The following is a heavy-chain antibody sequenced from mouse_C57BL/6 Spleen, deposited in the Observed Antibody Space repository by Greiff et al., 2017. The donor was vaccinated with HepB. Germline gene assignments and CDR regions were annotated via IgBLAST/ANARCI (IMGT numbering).Heavy chain of an antibody. CDR1: GYTFTSYW. V-gene: IGHV1-64*01. CDR2: IHPNSGST. Sequence: VQLQQPGAELVKPGASVKLSCKASGYTFTSYWMHWVKQRPGPGLEWIGMIHPNSGSTNYNEKFKRKATLTVDKSSSTAYMQLSSLTSADSAVYYCASDCGNYAYFAYWGQGDTLTVSS. D-gene: IGHD2-1*01. J-gene: IGHJ2*01. CDR3: ASDCGNYAYFAY.